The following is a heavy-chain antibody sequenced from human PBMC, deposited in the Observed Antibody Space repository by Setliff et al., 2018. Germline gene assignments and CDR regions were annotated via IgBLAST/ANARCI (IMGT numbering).Heavy chain of an antibody. J-gene: IGHJ5*01. Sequence: SETLSLTCTVSGGPINSDRYYWGWIRQPPGKGLEWMGSIFYTGSTYYSPSLKSRVTMSIDTSKNQFSLNLNSVTAADTAVYYCARARYCSGGRCYWTWLDSWAQGTLVTVSS. V-gene: IGHV4-39*01. CDR2: IFYTGST. D-gene: IGHD2-15*01. CDR3: ARARYCSGGRCYWTWLDS. CDR1: GGPINSDRYY.